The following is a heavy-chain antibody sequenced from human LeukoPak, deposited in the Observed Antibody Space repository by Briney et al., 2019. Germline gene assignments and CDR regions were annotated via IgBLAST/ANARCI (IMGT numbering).Heavy chain of an antibody. Sequence: GGSLRLSCAASGFTFSSYAMSWVRQAPGKGLEWVSAISGSGGSTYYADSVKGRFTISRDNSKNMADLQMHRLSAEDTAVYYCASPHLFGVILSGSKFFGSWGLGTLVTVSA. CDR1: GFTFSSYA. J-gene: IGHJ4*02. CDR2: ISGSGGST. CDR3: ASPHLFGVILSGSKFFGS. V-gene: IGHV3-23*01. D-gene: IGHD3-3*01.